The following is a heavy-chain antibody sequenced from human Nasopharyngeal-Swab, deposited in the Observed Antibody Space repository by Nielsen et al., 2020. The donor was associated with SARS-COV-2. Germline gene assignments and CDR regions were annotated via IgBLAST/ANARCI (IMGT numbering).Heavy chain of an antibody. D-gene: IGHD3-9*01. CDR2: TIPIFGTA. J-gene: IGHJ5*02. V-gene: IGHV1-69*13. Sequence: SVKVSCKASGGTFSSYAISWVRQAPGQGLEWMGGTIPIFGTANYAQKFQGRVTITADESTSTAYMELSSLRSEDTAVYYCARDNNDILTGYYLNWFDPWGQGTLVTVSS. CDR3: ARDNNDILTGYYLNWFDP. CDR1: GGTFSSYA.